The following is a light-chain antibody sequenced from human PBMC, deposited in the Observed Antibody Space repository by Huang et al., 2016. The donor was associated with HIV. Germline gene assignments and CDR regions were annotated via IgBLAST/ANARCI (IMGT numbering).Light chain of an antibody. V-gene: IGKV3-11*01. J-gene: IGKJ1*01. CDR1: QSVSSH. Sequence: EIVLTQSPATLSLSPGERATLSCRASQSVSSHLAWYQQKVGQALRRLIYDASNRATGIPARFSGSGSGTDFTLTISSLEPEDFAVYYCQQRSNWPWTFGQGTKVEIK. CDR2: DAS. CDR3: QQRSNWPWT.